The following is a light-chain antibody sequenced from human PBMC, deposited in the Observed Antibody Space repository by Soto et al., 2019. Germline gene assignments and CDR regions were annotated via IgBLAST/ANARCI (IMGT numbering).Light chain of an antibody. Sequence: DMVITQSPLSLPVTPGEPASISCSSSQSLLHLNGYNSLDWYLQKPGQSPQLLIYLGSNRASGVPDRISGSGSGADFTLNISRLEAEDVGVYYCMQALQTPSTLGQGTKVDXK. CDR2: LGS. CDR1: QSLLHLNGYNS. J-gene: IGKJ1*01. V-gene: IGKV2-28*01. CDR3: MQALQTPST.